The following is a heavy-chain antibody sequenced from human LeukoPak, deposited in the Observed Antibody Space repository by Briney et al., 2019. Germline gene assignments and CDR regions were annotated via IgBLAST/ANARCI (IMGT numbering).Heavy chain of an antibody. CDR1: GYTFTSYG. CDR2: ISAYNGNT. Sequence: ASVKVSCKASGYTFTSYGISWVRQAPGQGLEWMGWISAYNGNTNYAQKLQGRVTMTTDTSTSTAYMELRSLRSDDTAVYYCARDIRVVRGREPRITGGNWFDPWGQGTLVTVSS. J-gene: IGHJ5*02. D-gene: IGHD3-10*01. V-gene: IGHV1-18*01. CDR3: ARDIRVVRGREPRITGGNWFDP.